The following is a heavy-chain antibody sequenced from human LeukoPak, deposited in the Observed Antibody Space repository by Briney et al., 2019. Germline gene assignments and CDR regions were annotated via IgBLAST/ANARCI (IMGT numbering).Heavy chain of an antibody. Sequence: SVKVSCKASGGTFSSYAISWVRQAPGQGLEWMGGIIPIFGTANYAQKFQGRVTMTEDTSTDTAYMELSSLRSEDTAVYYCATDRHYYDSSGYYLFNFDYWGQGTLVTVSS. J-gene: IGHJ4*02. CDR2: IIPIFGTA. CDR1: GGTFSSYA. V-gene: IGHV1-69*06. CDR3: ATDRHYYDSSGYYLFNFDY. D-gene: IGHD3-22*01.